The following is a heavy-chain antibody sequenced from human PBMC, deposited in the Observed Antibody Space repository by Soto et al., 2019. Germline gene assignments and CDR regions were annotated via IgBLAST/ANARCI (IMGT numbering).Heavy chain of an antibody. D-gene: IGHD4-17*01. CDR2: IIGMFGTA. J-gene: IGHJ6*02. Sequence: SVKVSCKASGGTFSSYAISWVRQAPGQGLEWLGGIIGMFGTADYAQKFQGRVTINADESTSTAYMELSSLRSEDTAIYYCAKERVGDPDGIYYYYYGMDVWGQGTTVTVSS. V-gene: IGHV1-69*13. CDR3: AKERVGDPDGIYYYYYGMDV. CDR1: GGTFSSYA.